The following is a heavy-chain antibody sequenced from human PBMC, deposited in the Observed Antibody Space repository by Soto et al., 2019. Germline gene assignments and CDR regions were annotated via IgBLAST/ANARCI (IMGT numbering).Heavy chain of an antibody. CDR3: ARSTYDSSGYFSYYYYGMDV. J-gene: IGHJ6*02. CDR1: GGSIISCGYY. Sequence: SETRSLTCTFSGGSIISCGYYWRCILQHPWKGVGWIGYIYYSGSTYYNPSLKSRVTISVDTSKNQFSLKLSSVTAADTAVYYCARSTYDSSGYFSYYYYGMDVWGQGTTVTVSS. V-gene: IGHV4-31*03. D-gene: IGHD3-22*01. CDR2: IYYSGST.